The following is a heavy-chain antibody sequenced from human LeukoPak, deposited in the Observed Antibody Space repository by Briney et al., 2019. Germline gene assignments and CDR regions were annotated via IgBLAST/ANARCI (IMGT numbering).Heavy chain of an antibody. V-gene: IGHV1-69*13. CDR1: GGTFSSYA. D-gene: IGHD5-12*01. J-gene: IGHJ4*02. Sequence: SVKVSCKASGGTFSSYAISWVRQAPGQGLEWMGGIIPIFGTANYAQKFQGRVTITADESTNTAYMELSSLRSEDTAVYYCARSIVATVEMFDYWGQGTLVTVSS. CDR3: ARSIVATVEMFDY. CDR2: IIPIFGTA.